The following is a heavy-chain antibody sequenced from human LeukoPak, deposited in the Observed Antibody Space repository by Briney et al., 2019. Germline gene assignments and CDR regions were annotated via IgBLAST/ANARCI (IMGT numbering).Heavy chain of an antibody. CDR3: ARDSIDAFDI. CDR1: GGSISSGGYS. Sequence: PSETLSLTCAVSGGSISSGGYSWSWIRQPPGKGLEWIGYIYHSGSTYYNPSLKSRVTILVDRSKNQFSLKLSSVTAADTAVYYCARDSIDAFDIWGQGTMVTVSS. CDR2: IYHSGST. V-gene: IGHV4-30-2*01. J-gene: IGHJ3*02.